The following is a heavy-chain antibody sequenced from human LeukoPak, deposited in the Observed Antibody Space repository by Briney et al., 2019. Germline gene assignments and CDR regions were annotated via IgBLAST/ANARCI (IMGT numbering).Heavy chain of an antibody. CDR3: ARGWGAAAATPRGY. J-gene: IGHJ4*02. CDR1: GSTFSSYS. D-gene: IGHD6-13*01. V-gene: IGHV3-21*01. Sequence: GGSLRLSCAASGSTFSSYSMNWVRQAPGKGLEWVSSISSSSSYIYYADSVKGRFTISRDNAKNSLYLQMNSLRAEDTAVYYCARGWGAAAATPRGYWGQGTLVTVSS. CDR2: ISSSSSYI.